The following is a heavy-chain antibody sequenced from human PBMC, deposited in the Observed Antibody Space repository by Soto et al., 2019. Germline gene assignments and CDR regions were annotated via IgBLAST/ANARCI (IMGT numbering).Heavy chain of an antibody. D-gene: IGHD3-16*02. CDR3: ARGPDYIWGSYHSPGYYYYYMDV. CDR1: GYTFTSYD. Sequence: ASVKVSCKASGYTFTSYDINWVRQATGQGLEWMGWMNPNSGNTGYAQKFQGRVTMTRNTSISTAYMELSSLRSEDTAVYYCARGPDYIWGSYHSPGYYYYYMDVWGKGTTVTAP. CDR2: MNPNSGNT. J-gene: IGHJ6*03. V-gene: IGHV1-8*01.